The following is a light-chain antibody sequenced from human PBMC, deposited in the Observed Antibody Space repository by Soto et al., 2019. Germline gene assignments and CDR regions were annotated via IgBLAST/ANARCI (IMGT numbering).Light chain of an antibody. CDR2: DAS. Sequence: DIQMTQSPSTLSASVGDRVTITCRASQTINSFLAWYQQTPGKAPKLLIYDASSLQSGVPSRFSGGGSGTEFTLTISSLHPDDFATFHCQQYYRYPWTFGQGTKV. CDR3: QQYYRYPWT. V-gene: IGKV1-5*01. J-gene: IGKJ1*01. CDR1: QTINSF.